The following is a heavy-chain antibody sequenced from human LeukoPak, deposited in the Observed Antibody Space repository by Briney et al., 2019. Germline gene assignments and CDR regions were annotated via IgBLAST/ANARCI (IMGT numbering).Heavy chain of an antibody. Sequence: GASVKVSCKASGYTFTSYYMHWVRQAPGQGLEWMGIINPSGGSTSYAQKFQGRVTMTRDMSTSTVYMELRSLRSDDTAVYYCARAYSSSLGDLDYWGQGTLVTVSS. V-gene: IGHV1-46*01. CDR2: INPSGGST. J-gene: IGHJ4*02. CDR1: GYTFTSYY. D-gene: IGHD6-6*01. CDR3: ARAYSSSLGDLDY.